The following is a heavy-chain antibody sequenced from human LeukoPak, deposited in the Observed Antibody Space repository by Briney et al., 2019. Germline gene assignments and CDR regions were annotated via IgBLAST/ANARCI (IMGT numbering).Heavy chain of an antibody. J-gene: IGHJ3*02. D-gene: IGHD3-22*01. CDR3: ARHYYDSGGYYCAFDI. CDR2: IIPIFGTA. Sequence: GASVKVSCKASGGTFSSYAISWVRQAPGQGLEWMGGIIPIFGTANYAQKFQGRVTITADESTSTAYMELSSLRSEDTAEYYCARHYYDSGGYYCAFDIWGRGAMVTVSS. CDR1: GGTFSSYA. V-gene: IGHV1-69*13.